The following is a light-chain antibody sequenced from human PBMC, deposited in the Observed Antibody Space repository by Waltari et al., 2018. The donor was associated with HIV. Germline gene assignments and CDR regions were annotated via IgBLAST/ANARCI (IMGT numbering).Light chain of an antibody. Sequence: DIQMTQSPSTLSASVGDRVPLTRLASQSIMTWLAWYQQKPGKAPKFLIYRASKLESGVPSRFSGSGSGTEFTLTVSSLQPDDFATYYCQQYNSYSLTFGGGTKVEIK. CDR3: QQYNSYSLT. J-gene: IGKJ4*01. CDR1: QSIMTW. V-gene: IGKV1-5*03. CDR2: RAS.